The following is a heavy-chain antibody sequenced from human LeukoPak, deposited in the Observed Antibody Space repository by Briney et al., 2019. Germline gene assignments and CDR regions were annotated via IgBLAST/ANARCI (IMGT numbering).Heavy chain of an antibody. V-gene: IGHV3-7*01. Sequence: PGGSLRLSCAASGFTFSSYWMSWVRQAPGKGLEWVATIKQDGGEKYYVDSVKGRFTISRDNAKNSLYLQMNSLRAEDTAVYYCARVPGDCGGDCYSYYYYYMDVWGKGTTVTVSS. J-gene: IGHJ6*03. CDR1: GFTFSSYW. CDR2: IKQDGGEK. CDR3: ARVPGDCGGDCYSYYYYYMDV. D-gene: IGHD2-21*01.